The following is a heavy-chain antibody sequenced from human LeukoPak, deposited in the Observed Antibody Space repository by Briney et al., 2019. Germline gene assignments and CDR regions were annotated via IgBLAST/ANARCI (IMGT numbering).Heavy chain of an antibody. CDR3: ARDPYSSSWSYGMDV. D-gene: IGHD6-13*01. CDR1: GFIFSNFG. V-gene: IGHV3-33*01. CDR2: IWYDGSNK. J-gene: IGHJ6*02. Sequence: GGSLRLSCAASGFIFSNFGIHWARQAPGKGLEWVALIWYDGSNKYYADSVKGRSTVSRDNSKNTLDLQMNSLRAEDTAVYYCARDPYSSSWSYGMDVWGRGTTVTVSS.